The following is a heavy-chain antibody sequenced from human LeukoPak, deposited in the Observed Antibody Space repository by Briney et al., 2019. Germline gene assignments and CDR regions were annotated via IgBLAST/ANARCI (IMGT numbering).Heavy chain of an antibody. Sequence: SETLSLTCTVSGVSISSGSYYWSWIRQPAGKGLEWIGRIYTSGSTNYNPSLKSRVTISVDTSKNQFSLKLSSVTAADTAVYYCARGSVTYCSSTSCYSDWFDPWGQGTLVTVSS. CDR1: GVSISSGSYY. CDR3: ARGSVTYCSSTSCYSDWFDP. J-gene: IGHJ5*02. V-gene: IGHV4-61*02. D-gene: IGHD2-2*01. CDR2: IYTSGST.